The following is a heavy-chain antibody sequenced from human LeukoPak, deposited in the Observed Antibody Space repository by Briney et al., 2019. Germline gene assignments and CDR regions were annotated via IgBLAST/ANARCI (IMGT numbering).Heavy chain of an antibody. CDR3: ARAPNVGFDY. J-gene: IGHJ4*02. CDR1: GGSISSYY. V-gene: IGHV4-59*12. CDR2: IYYSGST. D-gene: IGHD2-8*01. Sequence: SETLSLTCTVSGGSISSYYWSWIRQPPGKGLEWIGYIYYSGSTNYNPSLKSRVTISVDTSKNQFSLKLSSVTAADTAVYYCARAPNVGFDYWGQGTLVTVSS.